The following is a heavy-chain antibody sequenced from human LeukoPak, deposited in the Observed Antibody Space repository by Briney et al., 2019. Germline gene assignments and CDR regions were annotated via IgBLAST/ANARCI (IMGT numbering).Heavy chain of an antibody. V-gene: IGHV3-23*01. CDR3: ARDHPINSWSDY. D-gene: IGHD6-13*01. J-gene: IGHJ4*02. CDR1: GLTFRSYA. CDR2: ISGSGTTT. Sequence: PGGSLRLSCAASGLTFRSYAMTWVRQAPGKGLEWVSSISGSGTTTYFADSVKGRFTISRDNSKSTLYLQMNSLRVEYTAIYYCARDHPINSWSDYWGQGTLVTVSS.